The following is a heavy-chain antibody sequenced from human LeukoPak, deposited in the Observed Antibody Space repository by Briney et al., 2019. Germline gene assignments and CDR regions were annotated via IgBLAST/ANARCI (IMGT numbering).Heavy chain of an antibody. J-gene: IGHJ4*02. CDR1: GYTFTSYY. V-gene: IGHV1-46*01. CDR3: ARVGRFGELSPFDY. Sequence: ASMKVSRKASGYTFTSYYMHWVRQAPGQGLEWMGIINPSGGSTSYAQKFQGRVTMTRDMSTSTVYMELSSLRSEDTAVYYCARVGRFGELSPFDYWGQGTLVTVSS. CDR2: INPSGGST. D-gene: IGHD3-10*01.